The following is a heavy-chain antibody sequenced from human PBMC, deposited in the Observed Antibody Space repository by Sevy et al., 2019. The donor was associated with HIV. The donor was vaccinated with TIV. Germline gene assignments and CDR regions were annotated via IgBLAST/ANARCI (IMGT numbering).Heavy chain of an antibody. CDR3: ARDVYSSGWPPALDY. V-gene: IGHV3-48*02. CDR2: ISSSSSTI. J-gene: IGHJ4*02. Sequence: GGSLRLSCAASGFTFSSYSMNWVRQAPGKGLEWVSYISSSSSTIYYADSVKGRCTISRDNAKNSLYLQMNSLRDEDTAGYYCARDVYSSGWPPALDYWGQGTLVTVSS. D-gene: IGHD6-19*01. CDR1: GFTFSSYS.